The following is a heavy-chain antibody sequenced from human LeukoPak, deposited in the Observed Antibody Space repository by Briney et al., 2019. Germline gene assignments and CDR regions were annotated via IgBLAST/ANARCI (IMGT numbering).Heavy chain of an antibody. CDR3: ACLSVSHNNYFDY. CDR1: GASIDTYY. V-gene: IGHV4-59*08. CDR2: FSYSGST. D-gene: IGHD5/OR15-5a*01. Sequence: SETLSLTCTVSGASIDTYYWTWIRQPPEEGLEWIGDFSYSGSTSYSPSLKSRVTISVDTSKTQISLKLTSATAADTAFYYCACLSVSHNNYFDYWGQGILVTVSS. J-gene: IGHJ4*02.